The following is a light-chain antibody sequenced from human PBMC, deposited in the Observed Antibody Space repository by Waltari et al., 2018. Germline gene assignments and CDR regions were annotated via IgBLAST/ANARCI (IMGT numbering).Light chain of an antibody. CDR3: MQGVRPWT. CDR1: QTLANTDGNTY. V-gene: IGKV2-30*01. Sequence: DLVMTQSPVSLSVTLGQPASISCRASQTLANTDGNTYLNWFHQRPGQSPRRLIYQVSRRDFGVPDRFRGSGSDTDFTLEISSVEAEDVGLYYCMQGVRPWTFGQGTKVEIK. J-gene: IGKJ1*01. CDR2: QVS.